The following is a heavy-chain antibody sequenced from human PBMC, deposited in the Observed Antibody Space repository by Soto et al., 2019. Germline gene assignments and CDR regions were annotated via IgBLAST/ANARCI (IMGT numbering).Heavy chain of an antibody. V-gene: IGHV1-69*02. CDR3: FYSGYDRLLDY. CDR1: GGTFSSYT. D-gene: IGHD5-12*01. Sequence: QVQLVQSGAEVKKPGSSVKVSCKASGGTFSSYTISWVRQAPGQGLEWMGRIIPILGIANYAQKFQGRVTITADKSTSTAYMELSSLRSEDMAVYYCFYSGYDRLLDYWGQGTLVTVSS. J-gene: IGHJ4*02. CDR2: IIPILGIA.